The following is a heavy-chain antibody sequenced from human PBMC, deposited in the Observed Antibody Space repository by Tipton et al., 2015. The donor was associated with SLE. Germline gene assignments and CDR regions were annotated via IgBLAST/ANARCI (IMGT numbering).Heavy chain of an antibody. J-gene: IGHJ6*02. D-gene: IGHD3-10*01. CDR1: GFTFSSYP. Sequence: SLRLSCEASGFTFSSYPLHWVRQAPGKGLEWVAFIRLDGTIEYYADAVKGRFTISRDNSENKVDLQMNSLRAKDTAVYFCAKRALYRSGSFEDVWGQGTTVTVSS. CDR2: IRLDGTIE. CDR3: AKRALYRSGSFEDV. V-gene: IGHV3-30*02.